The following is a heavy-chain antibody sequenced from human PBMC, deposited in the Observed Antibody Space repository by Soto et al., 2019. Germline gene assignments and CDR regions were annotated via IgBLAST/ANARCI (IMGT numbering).Heavy chain of an antibody. CDR2: ISGSGGST. J-gene: IGHJ3*02. D-gene: IGHD3-10*01. CDR1: GFNFSSYA. V-gene: IGHV3-23*01. Sequence: EVQLLESGGGLVQPGGSLRLSCAASGFNFSSYAMSWVRQAPGKGLEWVSAISGSGGSTYYADSVKGRFTISRDNSKNTLYLQMNSLRAEDTAVYYCAKDRLLWFGESSAAFAIWVQGTMVTVSS. CDR3: AKDRLLWFGESSAAFAI.